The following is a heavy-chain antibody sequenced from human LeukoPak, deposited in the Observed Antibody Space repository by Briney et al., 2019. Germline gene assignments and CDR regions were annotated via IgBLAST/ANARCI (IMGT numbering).Heavy chain of an antibody. J-gene: IGHJ4*02. CDR3: TTPLDGTYYFDY. CDR2: IKSKTDGGTT. V-gene: IGHV3-15*01. Sequence: GGSLRLSCAASGFTFSNAWMSWVRQAPGKGLEWVGRIKSKTDGGTTDYAAPVKGRLTISRDDSKNTLYLQMNSLKTEDTAVYYCTTPLDGTYYFDYWGQGTLVTVSS. CDR1: GFTFSNAW. D-gene: IGHD1-1*01.